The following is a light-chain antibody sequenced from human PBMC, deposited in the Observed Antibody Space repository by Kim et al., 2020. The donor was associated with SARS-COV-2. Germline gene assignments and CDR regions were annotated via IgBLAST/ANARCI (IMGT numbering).Light chain of an antibody. V-gene: IGLV3-1*01. Sequence: SYELTQPPSVSVPPGQTASITCSGDKLGDKYACWYQQTPGQSPVLVIYEDNKRPSGIPERFSGSNSGNTATLTIRGTQAMDEAEYFCQAWDRSNVVFGGGTKLTVL. J-gene: IGLJ2*01. CDR2: EDN. CDR1: KLGDKY. CDR3: QAWDRSNVV.